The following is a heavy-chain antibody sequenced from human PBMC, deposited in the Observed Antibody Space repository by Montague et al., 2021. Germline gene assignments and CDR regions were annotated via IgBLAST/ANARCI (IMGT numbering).Heavy chain of an antibody. Sequence: SLSLSCALSGFTFSYYSMLWVRQAPGQGLQWVSSIDSSSSYIFYVDSLKGRFTISRDNAKNSLSLQINSPRADDTGVYYCARYEVASSRSSIDYWGRGTLVTVSS. J-gene: IGHJ4*02. D-gene: IGHD6-6*01. V-gene: IGHV3-21*01. CDR2: IDSSSSYI. CDR1: GFTFSYYS. CDR3: ARYEVASSRSSIDY.